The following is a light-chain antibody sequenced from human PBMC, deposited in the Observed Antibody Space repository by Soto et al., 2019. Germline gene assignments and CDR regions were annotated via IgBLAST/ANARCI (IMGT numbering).Light chain of an antibody. J-gene: IGKJ1*01. CDR2: GAS. CDR1: QSVSNNY. Sequence: EIVLTQSPGTLSLSPGERATLSCRASQSVSNNYLAWYQRKPGQAPRLLIYGASSRATGIPGRFSGSGSGTDFTLTITRLEPEDFAVYYCKQYGSPPPTCGQGTKVKMK. CDR3: KQYGSPPPT. V-gene: IGKV3-20*01.